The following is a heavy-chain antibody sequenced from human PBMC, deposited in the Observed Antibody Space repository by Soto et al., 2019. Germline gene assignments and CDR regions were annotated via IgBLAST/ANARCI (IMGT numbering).Heavy chain of an antibody. CDR3: ARDRVLAAAGTARYYYGMDV. J-gene: IGHJ6*02. Sequence: ASVKVSCKASGYTFTSYAMHWVRQAPGQRLEWMGWINAGNGNTKYSQKFQSRVTITRDTSASTAYMELSSLRSEDTAVYYCARDRVLAAAGTARYYYGMDVWGQGTTVTVSS. CDR1: GYTFTSYA. V-gene: IGHV1-3*01. D-gene: IGHD6-13*01. CDR2: INAGNGNT.